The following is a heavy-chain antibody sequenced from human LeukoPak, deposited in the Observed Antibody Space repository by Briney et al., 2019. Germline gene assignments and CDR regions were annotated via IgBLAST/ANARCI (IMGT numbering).Heavy chain of an antibody. CDR3: ARDYGGSSGTGAFDI. CDR2: IYHSGST. Sequence: NPSETLSLTCAVSGGSISSSNWWSWVRQPPGKGLEWIGEIYHSGSTNYNPSLKSRVTISVDKSKNQFSLKLSSVTAADTAVYYCARDYGGSSGTGAFDIWGQGTMVTVSS. CDR1: GGSISSSNW. J-gene: IGHJ3*02. D-gene: IGHD4-23*01. V-gene: IGHV4-4*02.